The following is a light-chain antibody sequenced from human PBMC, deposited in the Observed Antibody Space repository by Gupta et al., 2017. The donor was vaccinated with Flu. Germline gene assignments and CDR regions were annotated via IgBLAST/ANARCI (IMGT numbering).Light chain of an antibody. CDR1: QSVSSY. CDR3: QQRSNWPPYT. Sequence: EFVLTPSPATLSLSPGERATLSCRASQSVSSYLAWYQQKPGQAPRLLIYDASNRATGIPARFSGSGSGTDFTLTISSLEPEDFAVYYCQQRSNWPPYTFGQGTKLE. V-gene: IGKV3-11*01. CDR2: DAS. J-gene: IGKJ2*01.